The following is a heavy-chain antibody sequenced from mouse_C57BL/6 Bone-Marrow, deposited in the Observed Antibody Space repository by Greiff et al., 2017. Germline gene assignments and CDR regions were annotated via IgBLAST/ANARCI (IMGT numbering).Heavy chain of an antibody. CDR2: ISSGGSYT. D-gene: IGHD2-4*01. J-gene: IGHJ3*01. Sequence: EVMLVESGGDLVKPGGSLKLSCAASGFTFSSYGMSWVRQTPDKRLEWVATISSGGSYTYCPDSVKGRFTISRDNAKNTLYLQMSSLKSEDTAMYYCARRDYDDEGFAYWGQGTLVTVSA. V-gene: IGHV5-6*02. CDR3: ARRDYDDEGFAY. CDR1: GFTFSSYG.